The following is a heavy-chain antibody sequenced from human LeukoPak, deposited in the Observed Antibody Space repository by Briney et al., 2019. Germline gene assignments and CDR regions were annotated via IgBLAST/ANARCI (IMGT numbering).Heavy chain of an antibody. Sequence: GGSLRLSCAASGFMFSNFWMHWVRQAPGKGLEWVSFTNNDGTTKEYADSVKGRFTISRDNTRNTVDLQMNGLSAEDTAVYYCARGDGGFDYWSQGSLVTVSS. D-gene: IGHD5-24*01. CDR2: TNNDGTTK. V-gene: IGHV3-74*03. CDR3: ARGDGGFDY. CDR1: GFMFSNFW. J-gene: IGHJ4*02.